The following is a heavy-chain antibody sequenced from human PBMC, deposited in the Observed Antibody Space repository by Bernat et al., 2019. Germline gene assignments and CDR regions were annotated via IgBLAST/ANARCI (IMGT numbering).Heavy chain of an antibody. J-gene: IGHJ3*02. CDR3: ARDWKRGLEWLLGDAFDI. Sequence: QVQLVESGGGVVQPGRSLRLSCAASGFTFSSYGMHWVRQAPGKGLEWVAVIWYDGSNKYYADYVKGRFTISRDNSKNTLYLQMNSLRAEDTAVYYCARDWKRGLEWLLGDAFDIWGQGTMVTVSS. D-gene: IGHD3-3*01. CDR2: IWYDGSNK. CDR1: GFTFSSYG. V-gene: IGHV3-33*01.